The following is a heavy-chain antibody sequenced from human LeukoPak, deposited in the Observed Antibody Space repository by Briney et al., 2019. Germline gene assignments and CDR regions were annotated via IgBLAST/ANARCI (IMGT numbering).Heavy chain of an antibody. CDR2: ISYDGSNK. CDR3: AKDVLGATKRAYYFDY. Sequence: GGSLRLSCAASGFTFSSYGMHWVRQAPGKGLEWVAVISYDGSNKYYADSVKGRFTISRDNSKNTLYLQMNSLRAEDTAVYYCAKDVLGATKRAYYFDYWGQGTLVTVSS. J-gene: IGHJ4*02. V-gene: IGHV3-30*18. CDR1: GFTFSSYG. D-gene: IGHD1-26*01.